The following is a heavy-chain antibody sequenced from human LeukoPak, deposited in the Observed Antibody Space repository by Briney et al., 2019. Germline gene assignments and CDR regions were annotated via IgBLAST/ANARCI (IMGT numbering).Heavy chain of an antibody. Sequence: ETLSLTCTVSRGSITSSNYFWGWIRQSPGKGLEWIGSIYYSGSTYYNPSLKSRVTISVETSKIQFSLKLSSVTAADSAVYYCARDSCSSTSCRRKFDNWGQGTLVTVSS. V-gene: IGHV4-39*07. J-gene: IGHJ4*02. CDR3: ARDSCSSTSCRRKFDN. CDR1: RGSITSSNYF. CDR2: IYYSGST. D-gene: IGHD2-2*01.